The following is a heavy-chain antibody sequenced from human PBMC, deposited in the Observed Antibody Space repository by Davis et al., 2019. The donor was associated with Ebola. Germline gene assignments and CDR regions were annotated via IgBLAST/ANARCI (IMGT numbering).Heavy chain of an antibody. CDR3: AMTLRGGGFDI. V-gene: IGHV1-2*02. CDR2: IDPQSGGT. CDR1: GYTFTGAY. D-gene: IGHD2-15*01. Sequence: ASVKVSCKASGYTFTGAYMNWVRQSPGQGLERMGWIDPQSGGTKYAQKFHDRVSMTRDTSISTAYMQLSGLRFDDTAIYYCAMTLRGGGFDIWGQGTMVIVSS. J-gene: IGHJ3*02.